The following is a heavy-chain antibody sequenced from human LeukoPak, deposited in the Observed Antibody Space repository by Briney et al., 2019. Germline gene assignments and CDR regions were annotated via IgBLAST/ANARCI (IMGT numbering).Heavy chain of an antibody. J-gene: IGHJ6*02. Sequence: GESLKISCKGSGYSFTTYWIGWARQMPGKGLEWMGIIYPSDSDTRYSPSFQGQVTISADKSISTAYLQWSSLKASDTAMYYCARLTFGGTIPYGMDVWGQGTTVTVSS. CDR3: ARLTFGGTIPYGMDV. CDR1: GYSFTTYW. CDR2: IYPSDSDT. V-gene: IGHV5-51*01. D-gene: IGHD3-16*01.